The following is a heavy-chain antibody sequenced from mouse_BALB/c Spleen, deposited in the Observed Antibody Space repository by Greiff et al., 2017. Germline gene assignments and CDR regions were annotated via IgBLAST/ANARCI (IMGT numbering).Heavy chain of an antibody. V-gene: IGHV3-2*02. CDR1: GYSITSDYA. Sequence: EVQLQQSGPGLVKPSQSLSLTCTVTGYSITSDYAWNWIRQFPGNKLEWMGYISYSGSTSYNPSLKSRISITRDTSKNQFFLQLNSVTTEDTATYYCARSLRGYYAMDYWGQGTSVTVSS. CDR3: ARSLRGYYAMDY. CDR2: ISYSGST. J-gene: IGHJ4*01.